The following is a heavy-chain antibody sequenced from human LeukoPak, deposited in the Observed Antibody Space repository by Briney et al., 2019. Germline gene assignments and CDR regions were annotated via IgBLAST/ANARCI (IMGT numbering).Heavy chain of an antibody. CDR1: GGSFSGYF. V-gene: IGHV4-34*01. CDR2: INHSGST. Sequence: SETLSLTCAVYGGSFSGYFWSWIRQPPGKGLEWIGEINHSGSTNYNPSLKSRVTISVDTSKNQFSLKLSSVTAADTAVYYCARIMTTVTRWFDPWGQGTLVTVSS. J-gene: IGHJ5*02. CDR3: ARIMTTVTRWFDP. D-gene: IGHD4-17*01.